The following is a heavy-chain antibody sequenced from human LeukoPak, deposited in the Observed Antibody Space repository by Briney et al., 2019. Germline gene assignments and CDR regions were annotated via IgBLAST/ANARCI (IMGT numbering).Heavy chain of an antibody. Sequence: ASVKVSCKASGGTFISYAISWVRQAPGQGLEWMGGIIPIFGTANYAQKFQGRVTITADESTSTAYMELSSLRSEDTAVYYCARGINYDILTGYYAGLLPRKYYFDYWGQGTLVTVSS. CDR3: ARGINYDILTGYYAGLLPRKYYFDY. J-gene: IGHJ4*02. D-gene: IGHD3-9*01. V-gene: IGHV1-69*13. CDR1: GGTFISYA. CDR2: IIPIFGTA.